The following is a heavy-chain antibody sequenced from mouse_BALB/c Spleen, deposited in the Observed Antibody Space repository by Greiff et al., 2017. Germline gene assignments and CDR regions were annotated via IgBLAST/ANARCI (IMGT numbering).Heavy chain of an antibody. CDR3: AREGITTGAMDY. D-gene: IGHD1-1*01. CDR1: GFTFSDYY. CDR2: ISDGGSYT. V-gene: IGHV5-4*02. Sequence: EVMLVESGGGLVKPGGSLKLSCAASGFTFSDYYMYWVRQTPEKRLEWVATISDGGSYTYYPDSVKGRFTISRDNAKNNLYLQMSSLKSEDTAMYYCAREGITTGAMDYWGQGTSVTVSS. J-gene: IGHJ4*01.